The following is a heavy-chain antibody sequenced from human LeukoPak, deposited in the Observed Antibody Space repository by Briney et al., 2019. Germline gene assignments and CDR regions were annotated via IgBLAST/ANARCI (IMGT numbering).Heavy chain of an antibody. CDR1: GFTFSNAW. CDR3: TTDPPQLWLIY. Sequence: GGSLRLSCAASGFTFSNAWMSWVRQAPGKGVEWVGRIKSKTDGGTTDYAAPVKGRFTISRDDSKNTLYLQMNSLKTEDTAVYYCTTDPPQLWLIYWGQGTLVTVSS. J-gene: IGHJ4*02. V-gene: IGHV3-15*01. CDR2: IKSKTDGGTT. D-gene: IGHD5-18*01.